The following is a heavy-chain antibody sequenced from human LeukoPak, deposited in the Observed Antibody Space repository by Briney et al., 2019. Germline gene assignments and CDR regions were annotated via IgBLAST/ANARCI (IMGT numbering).Heavy chain of an antibody. V-gene: IGHV4-59*05. J-gene: IGHJ4*02. CDR3: ASRGIAVAGTYFDY. D-gene: IGHD6-19*01. CDR2: IYYSGST. CDR1: GGSISSYY. Sequence: SETLSLTCTVSGGSISSYYWSWIRQPPGKGLEWIGSIYYSGSTYYNPSLKSRVTISVDTSKNQFSLKLSSVTAADTAVYYCASRGIAVAGTYFDYWGQGTLVTVSS.